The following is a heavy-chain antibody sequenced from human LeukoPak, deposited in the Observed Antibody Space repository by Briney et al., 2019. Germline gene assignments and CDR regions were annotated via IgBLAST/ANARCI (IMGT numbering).Heavy chain of an antibody. CDR2: ISSSSSYI. J-gene: IGHJ4*02. CDR1: GFTFSSYS. V-gene: IGHV3-21*01. Sequence: VGSLRLSCAASGFTFSSYSMNWVRQAPGKGLEWVSSISSSSSYIYYADSVKGRFTISRDNAKNSLYLQMNSLRAEDTAVYYCAREDPREIVVSYWGQRTLVTVSS. D-gene: IGHD3-22*01. CDR3: AREDPREIVVSY.